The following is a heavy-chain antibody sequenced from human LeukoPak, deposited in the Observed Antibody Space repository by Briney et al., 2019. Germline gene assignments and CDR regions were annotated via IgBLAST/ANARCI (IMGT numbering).Heavy chain of an antibody. V-gene: IGHV4-34*01. D-gene: IGHD2-15*01. CDR1: GGSFSGYY. CDR3: VTEPGYCTGGRCYGGWFDP. J-gene: IGHJ5*02. CDR2: INHSGST. Sequence: KPSETLSLTCAVYGGSFSGYYWSWIRQPPGKGLEWIGEINHSGSTNYNPSLKSRVTISVDTSKNQFSLKLNSVTAADTAVYYCVTEPGYCTGGRCYGGWFDPWGQGTLVTVSS.